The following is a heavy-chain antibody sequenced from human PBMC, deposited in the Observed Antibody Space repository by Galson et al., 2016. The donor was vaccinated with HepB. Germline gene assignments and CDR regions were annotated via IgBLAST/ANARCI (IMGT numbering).Heavy chain of an antibody. J-gene: IGHJ6*02. CDR2: IIPIYGTT. V-gene: IGHV1-69*13. D-gene: IGHD1-26*01. Sequence: SVKVSCKASGGTFGTYAISWVRQAPGQGLDWMGGIIPIYGTTHYAQKFQGRVTMTADESTNTAYMELSSLRSEDTAVYYCAREREGAAGYYYYGMDGWGQGTPVTVSS. CDR1: GGTFGTYA. CDR3: AREREGAAGYYYYGMDG.